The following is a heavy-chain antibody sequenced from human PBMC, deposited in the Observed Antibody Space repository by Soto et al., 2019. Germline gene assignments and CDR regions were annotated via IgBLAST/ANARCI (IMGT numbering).Heavy chain of an antibody. D-gene: IGHD3-10*01. V-gene: IGHV4-59*01. CDR1: GGSISSYY. CDR3: ARAWVGRGIVYAFDI. CDR2: IYYSGST. Sequence: LLRQSQTLSLTCTVSGGSISSYYWSWIRQPPGKGLEWIGYIYYSGSTNYNPSLKSRVTISVDTSKNQFSLKLSSVTAADTAVYYCARAWVGRGIVYAFDIWGQGTMVTVSS. J-gene: IGHJ3*02.